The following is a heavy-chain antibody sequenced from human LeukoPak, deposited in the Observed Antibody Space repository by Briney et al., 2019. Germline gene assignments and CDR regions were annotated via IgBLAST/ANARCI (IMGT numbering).Heavy chain of an antibody. J-gene: IGHJ5*02. Sequence: SETLSLTCTVSGGSISTYYWSWIRQPAGKGLEWIGHIYTTGSTNYNPSLKSRVTMSVETSKKQFSLKLSSVTAADTAVYYCARCYDFWSGTPFDPWGQGTLVTVSS. V-gene: IGHV4-4*07. D-gene: IGHD3-3*01. CDR3: ARCYDFWSGTPFDP. CDR1: GGSISTYY. CDR2: IYTTGST.